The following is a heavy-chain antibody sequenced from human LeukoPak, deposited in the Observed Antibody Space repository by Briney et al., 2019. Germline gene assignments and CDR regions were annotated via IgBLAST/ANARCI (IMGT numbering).Heavy chain of an antibody. V-gene: IGHV3-23*01. CDR1: GFTFSSYA. D-gene: IGHD4-17*01. Sequence: GGSLRLSCAASGFTFSSYAMSWVRQAPGKGLEWVSAISGSGGSTYYADSVKGRFTISRDDAKNLLYLQMNSLRAEDTAVYYCARGPYGDYIDAFDYWGQGTLVTVSS. J-gene: IGHJ4*02. CDR3: ARGPYGDYIDAFDY. CDR2: ISGSGGST.